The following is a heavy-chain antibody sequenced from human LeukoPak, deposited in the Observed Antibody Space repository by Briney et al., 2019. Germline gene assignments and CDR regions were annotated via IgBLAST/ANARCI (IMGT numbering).Heavy chain of an antibody. V-gene: IGHV4-59*01. Sequence: PSETLSLTCTVSGGSISSYYWSWIRQPPGKGLEWIGYIYYSGSTNYNPSLKSRVTISVDTSKNQFSLKLSSVTAADTAVYYCARDRKRDYVWGTYRQTYYFDYWGQGTLVTVSS. J-gene: IGHJ4*02. CDR1: GGSISSYY. D-gene: IGHD3-16*02. CDR3: ARDRKRDYVWGTYRQTYYFDY. CDR2: IYYSGST.